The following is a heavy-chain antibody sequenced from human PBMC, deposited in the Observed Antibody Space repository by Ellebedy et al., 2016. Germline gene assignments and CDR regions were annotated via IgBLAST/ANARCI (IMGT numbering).Heavy chain of an antibody. CDR1: GFTFRNSW. J-gene: IGHJ4*02. D-gene: IGHD6-19*01. CDR3: GAGSGWLSDY. Sequence: GESLKISCAGSGFTFRNSWMTWVRQAPGKGLAWVASIKQDGSQKDYVDSVKGRFTISRDNAKGSLYLQMTRLRVEDTAVYYCGAGSGWLSDYWGQGTLVTVSS. V-gene: IGHV3-7*01. CDR2: IKQDGSQK.